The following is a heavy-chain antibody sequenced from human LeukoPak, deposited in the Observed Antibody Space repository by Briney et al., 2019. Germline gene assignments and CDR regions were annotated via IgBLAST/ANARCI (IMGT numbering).Heavy chain of an antibody. J-gene: IGHJ6*03. CDR3: ARARYGDYYYHMDV. V-gene: IGHV3-74*01. Sequence: PGGSLRLSCAGSGFTFSSYCMHWVRQAPGKGLVWVSRINTDGSSTNYADSVKGRFTISRDNAKSSLYLQMNSLRAEDTAVYYCARARYGDYYYHMDVWGIGTTVTVSS. CDR1: GFTFSSYC. D-gene: IGHD3-10*01. CDR2: INTDGSST.